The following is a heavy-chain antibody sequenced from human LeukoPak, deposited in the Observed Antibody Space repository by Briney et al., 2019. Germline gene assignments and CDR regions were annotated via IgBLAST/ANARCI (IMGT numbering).Heavy chain of an antibody. CDR2: ISGSGGST. J-gene: IGHJ4*02. Sequence: GGSLRLSRAASGFTFSSYAMSWVRQAPGKGLEWVSAISGSGGSTYYADSVKGRFTISRDNAKNSLYLQMNSLRAEDTAVYYCAGEPGYCSGGTCYGRDYFDYWGQRTLLTVSS. CDR3: AGEPGYCSGGTCYGRDYFDY. D-gene: IGHD2-15*01. CDR1: GFTFSSYA. V-gene: IGHV3-23*01.